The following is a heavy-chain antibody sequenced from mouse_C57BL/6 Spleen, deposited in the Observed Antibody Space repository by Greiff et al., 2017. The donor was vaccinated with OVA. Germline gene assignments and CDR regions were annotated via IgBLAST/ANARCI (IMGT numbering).Heavy chain of an antibody. CDR1: GYIFTSYW. V-gene: IGHV1-7*01. Sequence: LQQSGAELAKPGASVKLSCKASGYIFTSYWMHWVKQRPGKGLEWFGYINPSSVYTKYNQKFKDKSSLPADKSSSTAYMQLYRLTYGDSAVYNCARGGPTLHAMDYWGQGTSGTVSA. J-gene: IGHJ4*01. CDR2: INPSSVYT. CDR3: ARGGPTLHAMDY. D-gene: IGHD6-1*01.